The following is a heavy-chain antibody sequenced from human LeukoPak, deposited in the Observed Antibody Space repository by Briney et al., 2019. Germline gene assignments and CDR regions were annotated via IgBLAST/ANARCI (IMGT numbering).Heavy chain of an antibody. V-gene: IGHV3-23*01. CDR3: AKERITMIVVVMPPGD. CDR2: ISGSGGST. CDR1: GFTFSSYG. Sequence: GGSLRLSCAASGFTFSSYGMSWVRQAPGKGLEWVSAISGSGGSTYYADSVKGRFTISRDNSKNTLYLQMNSLRAEDTAVYYCAKERITMIVVVMPPGDWGQGTLVTVSS. D-gene: IGHD3-22*01. J-gene: IGHJ4*02.